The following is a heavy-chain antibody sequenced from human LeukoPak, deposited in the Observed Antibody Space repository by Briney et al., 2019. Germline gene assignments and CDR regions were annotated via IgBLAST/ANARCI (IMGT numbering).Heavy chain of an antibody. J-gene: IGHJ4*02. CDR2: IIPIFGPA. Sequence: SVKVSCQASGGTLSSYAIGWVRPAPGQGLEWMGGIIPIFGPATYAQKFQGRVTITTDESTSTAYMELSSLRSEDTAVYYCARARPQNYYDSSGYFDYWGQGTLVTVSS. D-gene: IGHD3-22*01. V-gene: IGHV1-69*05. CDR3: ARARPQNYYDSSGYFDY. CDR1: GGTLSSYA.